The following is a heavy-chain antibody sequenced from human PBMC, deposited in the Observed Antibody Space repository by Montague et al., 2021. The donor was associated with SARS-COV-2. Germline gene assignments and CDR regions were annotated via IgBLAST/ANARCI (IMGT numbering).Heavy chain of an antibody. V-gene: IGHV4-39*01. CDR2: IYYSGST. Sequence: SETLSLTCTVSGGSISSSSYYWGWIRQPPGKGLEWIGSIYYSGSTYYNPSLKSRVTISVDTSKNQFSLKLSSVTAADTAVYYCARRALGYCSSTSCETAFDIWGQGTMVTVSS. CDR1: GGSISSSSYY. D-gene: IGHD2-2*01. CDR3: ARRALGYCSSTSCETAFDI. J-gene: IGHJ3*02.